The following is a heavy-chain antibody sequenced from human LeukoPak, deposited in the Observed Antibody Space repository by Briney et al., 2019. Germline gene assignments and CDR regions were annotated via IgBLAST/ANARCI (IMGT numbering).Heavy chain of an antibody. CDR3: AGQGYPYSSSWGLSIDY. Sequence: GGSLRLSCAASGFTFSSYAMHWVRQAPGKGLEWVAVISYDGSNKYYADSVKGRFTISRDNSKDTLYLQMNSLRAEDTAVYYCAGQGYPYSSSWGLSIDYWGQGTLVTVSS. CDR1: GFTFSSYA. CDR2: ISYDGSNK. J-gene: IGHJ4*02. V-gene: IGHV3-30-3*01. D-gene: IGHD6-13*01.